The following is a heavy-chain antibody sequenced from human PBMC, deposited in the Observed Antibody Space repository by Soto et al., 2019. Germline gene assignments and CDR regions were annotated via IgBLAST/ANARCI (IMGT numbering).Heavy chain of an antibody. Sequence: EVQLLESGGGLVQPGGSLRLSCAASGFTFSSYAMNWVRQAPGKGLEWVSGISGSGGSTYYADSVKGRFTISRDNSKHTLYLQMNSLRAEDTAVYYCAKDRFGEYFYYGMDVWGQGTRVTVSS. CDR3: AKDRFGEYFYYGMDV. CDR1: GFTFSSYA. D-gene: IGHD3-10*01. J-gene: IGHJ6*02. V-gene: IGHV3-23*01. CDR2: ISGSGGST.